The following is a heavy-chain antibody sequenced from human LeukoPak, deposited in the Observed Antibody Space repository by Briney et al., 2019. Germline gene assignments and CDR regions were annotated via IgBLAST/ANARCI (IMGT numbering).Heavy chain of an antibody. V-gene: IGHV4-31*03. J-gene: IGHJ6*03. CDR2: IYYSGST. CDR3: ARSSRRLQWEGYYYYYYYMDV. Sequence: SETLSLTCTVSGGSISSGGHYWSWIRQHPGKGLEWIGYIYYSGSTYYNPSLKSRVTISVDTSKNQFSLKLSSVTAADTAVYYCARSSRRLQWEGYYYYYYYMDVWGKGTTVTVSS. D-gene: IGHD5-24*01. CDR1: GGSISSGGHY.